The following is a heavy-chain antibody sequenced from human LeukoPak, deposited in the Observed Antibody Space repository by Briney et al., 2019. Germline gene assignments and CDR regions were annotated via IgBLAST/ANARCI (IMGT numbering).Heavy chain of an antibody. CDR1: GGSISSYY. D-gene: IGHD3-10*01. J-gene: IGHJ4*02. Sequence: PSETLSLTCTVSGGSISSYYWSWIRQPPGKGLEWIGYIYTSGSTNYNPSLKSRVTISVDTSKNQFSLKLSSVTAADTAVYYCARDGMWFGEFRFDYWGQGTLVTVSS. CDR3: ARDGMWFGEFRFDY. CDR2: IYTSGST. V-gene: IGHV4-4*09.